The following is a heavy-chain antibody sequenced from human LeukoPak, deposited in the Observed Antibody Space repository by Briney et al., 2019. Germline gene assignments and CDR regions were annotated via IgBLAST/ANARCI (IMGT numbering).Heavy chain of an antibody. CDR3: ARSYDSSGYYYGPQGY. D-gene: IGHD3-22*01. V-gene: IGHV4-34*01. CDR1: GGSFSGYY. CDR2: INHSGST. J-gene: IGHJ4*02. Sequence: SETLSLTCAVYGGSFSGYYWSWIRRPPGKGLEWIGEINHSGSTNYNPSLKSRVTISVDTSKNQFSLKLSSVTAADTAVYYCARSYDSSGYYYGPQGYWGQGTLVTVSS.